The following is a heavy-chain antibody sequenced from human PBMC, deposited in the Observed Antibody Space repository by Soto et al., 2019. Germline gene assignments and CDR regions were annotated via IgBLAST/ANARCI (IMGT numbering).Heavy chain of an antibody. CDR3: ARANFGSGWPPVYYYYYGMDV. CDR2: ISAYNGNT. V-gene: IGHV1-18*04. CDR1: GYTVTSYG. J-gene: IGHJ6*02. D-gene: IGHD6-19*01. Sequence: DAVNVSCKASGYTVTSYGNSWVRQAPGQWLEWMGWISAYNGNTNYAQKLQGRVTMTTDTSTSTAYMELRSLRSDDTAVYYCARANFGSGWPPVYYYYYGMDVWGQGTTVTVSS.